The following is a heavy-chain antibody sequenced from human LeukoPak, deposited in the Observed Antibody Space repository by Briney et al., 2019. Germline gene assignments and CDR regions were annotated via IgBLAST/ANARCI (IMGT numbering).Heavy chain of an antibody. CDR1: GGSIDSTSYF. CDR2: IYYSGST. Sequence: SETLSLTCSVSGGSIDSTSYFWGWVRQPPGKGLEWIGSIYYSGSTYYNPSLKSRVTISVDTSKNQFSLKLSSVTAADTAVYYCASRLWFGELSPFDYWGQGTLVTVSS. J-gene: IGHJ4*02. CDR3: ASRLWFGELSPFDY. V-gene: IGHV4-39*01. D-gene: IGHD3-10*01.